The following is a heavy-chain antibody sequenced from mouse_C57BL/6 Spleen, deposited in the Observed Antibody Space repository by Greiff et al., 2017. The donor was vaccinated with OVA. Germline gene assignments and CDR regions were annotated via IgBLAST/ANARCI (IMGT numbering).Heavy chain of an antibody. CDR1: GFTFSNYW. Sequence: EVKLVESGGGLVQPGGSMKLSCVASGFTFSNYWMNWVRQSPEKGLEWVAQIRLKSDNYATHYAESVKGRFTISRDDSKSSVYLQMNNLRAEDTGIYYCTVPLDYEYYFDYWGQGTTLTVSS. V-gene: IGHV6-3*01. CDR3: TVPLDYEYYFDY. D-gene: IGHD2-4*01. J-gene: IGHJ2*01. CDR2: IRLKSDNYAT.